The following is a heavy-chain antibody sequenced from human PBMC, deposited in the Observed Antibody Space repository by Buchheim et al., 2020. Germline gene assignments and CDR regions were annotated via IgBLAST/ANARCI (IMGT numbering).Heavy chain of an antibody. D-gene: IGHD3-3*01. CDR1: GGSISSYY. Sequence: QVQLQESGPGLVKPSETLSLTCTVSGGSISSYYWSWIRQPPGKGLEWIGYIYYSGSTNYNPSPKSRVTISVDTAKNQFYLKLSSVTAADTAVYYCARVNDFWSGHLGMDVWGQGTT. CDR3: ARVNDFWSGHLGMDV. CDR2: IYYSGST. V-gene: IGHV4-59*01. J-gene: IGHJ6*02.